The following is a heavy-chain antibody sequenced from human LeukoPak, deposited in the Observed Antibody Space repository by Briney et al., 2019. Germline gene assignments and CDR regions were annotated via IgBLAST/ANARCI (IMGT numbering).Heavy chain of an antibody. CDR1: GFTFSCYA. D-gene: IGHD3-16*01. CDR2: ISSSGGNT. J-gene: IGHJ4*02. CDR3: ARGGDYGVKIDY. Sequence: GGSLRLSCAASGFTFSCYAMSWVRQAPGKELEWVSGISSSGGNTYYADSVKGRFTFSRDNSKNTIYLQMNSLRADDTAVYYCARGGDYGVKIDYWGQGTLVTVSS. V-gene: IGHV3-23*01.